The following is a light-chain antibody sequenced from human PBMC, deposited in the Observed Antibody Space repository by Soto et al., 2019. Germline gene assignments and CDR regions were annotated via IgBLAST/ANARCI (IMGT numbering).Light chain of an antibody. CDR1: RVISSW. J-gene: IGKJ5*01. CDR3: QQSHTFPIT. V-gene: IGKV1-12*01. Sequence: DIQMTQSPSSVSASLGDSVTITCRASRVISSWLAWYQQKPGKAPNLLIYAASNLQSGVPSRFSASGSGTDFTLTINNLQPEDFATYYCQQSHTFPITFGQGTRLEIK. CDR2: AAS.